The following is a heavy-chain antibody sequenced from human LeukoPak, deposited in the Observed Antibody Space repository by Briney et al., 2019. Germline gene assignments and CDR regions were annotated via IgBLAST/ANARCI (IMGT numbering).Heavy chain of an antibody. CDR2: ISWNSAII. CDR1: GFTFDDYA. CDR3: SKGGGSIVVAGRWGYFDY. Sequence: GRSLRPSCAAAGFTFDDYAMHWVRQAPGEGLAWVSGISWNSAIIRYADSVKVRFTISRAKPKNSLYLKMNSLRAENTALYYWSKGGGSIVVAGRWGYFDYWGQGTLVTVSS. D-gene: IGHD6-19*01. V-gene: IGHV3-9*01. J-gene: IGHJ4*02.